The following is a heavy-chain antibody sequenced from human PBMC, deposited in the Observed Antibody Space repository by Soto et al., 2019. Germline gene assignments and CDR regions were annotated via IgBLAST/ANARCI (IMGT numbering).Heavy chain of an antibody. J-gene: IGHJ6*02. D-gene: IGHD6-13*01. CDR1: GASISSDSYY. V-gene: IGHV4-39*01. CDR2: ISYSGST. CDR3: ARGFSSSSSAGYGMDV. Sequence: PSETLSLTCTVSGASISSDSYYWGWIRQSPEKGLEWIASISYSGSTYYNTTLKNRLTISVDTSNHQFSLKLSSVTAADTAVYYCARGFSSSSSAGYGMDVWGQGTTVT.